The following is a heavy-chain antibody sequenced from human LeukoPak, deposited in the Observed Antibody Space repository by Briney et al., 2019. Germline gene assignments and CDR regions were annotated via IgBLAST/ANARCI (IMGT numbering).Heavy chain of an antibody. CDR3: ARDGGIIRFGGQDV. Sequence: GGSLRLSCAVSGFTVSTKYMSWVRQAPGKGLEWVSVIYSGGSTYYADSVKGRFTISRDNAANSLYLQMNSLRVEDTAVYYCARDGGIIRFGGQDVWGQGTTVIVS. D-gene: IGHD3-16*01. CDR1: GFTVSTKY. J-gene: IGHJ6*02. CDR2: IYSGGST. V-gene: IGHV3-66*01.